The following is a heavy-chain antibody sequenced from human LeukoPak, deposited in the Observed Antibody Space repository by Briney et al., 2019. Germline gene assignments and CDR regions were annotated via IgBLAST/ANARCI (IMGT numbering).Heavy chain of an antibody. D-gene: IGHD4-11*01. Sequence: PGGSLRLSCAASGFTFSSYSMNWVRQAPGKGLEWVSSISSSSSYIYYADSVKGRFTISRDNSKNTLYLQMNSLRAEDTALYYCAKPTRPVNGGFDPWGQGTLVTVSS. V-gene: IGHV3-21*04. CDR1: GFTFSSYS. CDR2: ISSSSSYI. CDR3: AKPTRPVNGGFDP. J-gene: IGHJ5*02.